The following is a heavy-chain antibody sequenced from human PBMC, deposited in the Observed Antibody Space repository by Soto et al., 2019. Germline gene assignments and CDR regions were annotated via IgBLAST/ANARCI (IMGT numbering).Heavy chain of an antibody. Sequence: SVKVSCKVSGYPLTELSMQWVRQAPGKGLEWMGGFDPEDGETIYAQKFQGRVTMTEDTSTDTAYMELSSLRSEDTAVYYCATDYGSLRLFDYWGQGTLVTVSS. J-gene: IGHJ4*02. V-gene: IGHV1-24*01. CDR1: GYPLTELS. D-gene: IGHD1-26*01. CDR2: FDPEDGET. CDR3: ATDYGSLRLFDY.